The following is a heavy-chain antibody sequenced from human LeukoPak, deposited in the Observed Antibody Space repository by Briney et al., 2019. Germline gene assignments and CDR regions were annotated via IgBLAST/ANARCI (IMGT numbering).Heavy chain of an antibody. Sequence: PSETLTLTCTVSGYSISSGYYWGWLRQPPGRGLEWIGTIYHSGSTYYNPSLKSRVTISVDTSKNQFSLKLSSVTAADTAVYYCARIMVRGVIDAEYFQHWGQGTLVTVSS. D-gene: IGHD3-10*01. J-gene: IGHJ1*01. CDR1: GYSISSGYY. V-gene: IGHV4-38-2*02. CDR2: IYHSGST. CDR3: ARIMVRGVIDAEYFQH.